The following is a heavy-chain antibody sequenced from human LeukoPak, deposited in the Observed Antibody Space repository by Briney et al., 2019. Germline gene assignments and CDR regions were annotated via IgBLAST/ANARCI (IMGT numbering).Heavy chain of an antibody. Sequence: SVKVSCKASGGTFSSYAISWARQAPGQGLEWMGRIIPILGIANYAQKFQGRVTITADKSTSTAYMELSSLRSEDTAVYYCAREYYDSSGYYYFDYWGQGTLVTVSS. CDR1: GGTFSSYA. D-gene: IGHD3-22*01. CDR2: IIPILGIA. V-gene: IGHV1-69*04. J-gene: IGHJ4*02. CDR3: AREYYDSSGYYYFDY.